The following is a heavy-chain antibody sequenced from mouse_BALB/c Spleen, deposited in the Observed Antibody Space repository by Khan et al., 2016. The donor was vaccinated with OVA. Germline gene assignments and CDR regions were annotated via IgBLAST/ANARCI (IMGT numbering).Heavy chain of an antibody. CDR3: ARSASYWFFDV. Sequence: QIQLVQSGPELKKPGETVKISCKASGYTFTNYGMNWVKQAPGKGLKWMGWINTYTGEPTYADDFKGRFAFSLETSANTAYLQINNLKNGDTATCFCARSASYWFFDVWGAGTTVTVSS. V-gene: IGHV9-3-1*01. CDR1: GYTFTNYG. D-gene: IGHD6-1*01. CDR2: INTYTGEP. J-gene: IGHJ1*01.